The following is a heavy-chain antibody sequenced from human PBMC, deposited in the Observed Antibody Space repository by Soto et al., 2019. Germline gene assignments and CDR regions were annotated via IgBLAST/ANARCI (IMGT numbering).Heavy chain of an antibody. V-gene: IGHV1-46*03. CDR1: GYTFINYY. CDR2: INPNGGST. J-gene: IGHJ6*03. D-gene: IGHD6-6*01. Sequence: ASVKVSCKASGYTFINYYIHWVRQAPGQGLEWMGVINPNGGSTVYAQKFQGRVTLTRDTSTSTVYVELSSLRSDDTAVYFCVRAAAARQRDYSYHYYLHIWGKGTTVTVSS. CDR3: VRAAAARQRDYSYHYYLHI.